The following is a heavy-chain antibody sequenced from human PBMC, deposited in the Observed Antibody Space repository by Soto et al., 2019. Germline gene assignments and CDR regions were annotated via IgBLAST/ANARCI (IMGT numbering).Heavy chain of an antibody. CDR1: GGSISSDGSS. Sequence: PSETLSLTCAVSGGSISSDGSSWSWIRQPPGKGLEWIGYIYDSGSSYYNPSLKSRVTISVDTSKNQFSLKLSSVTAADTAVYYCARHTDFDYWGQGTLVTVSS. J-gene: IGHJ4*02. D-gene: IGHD2-2*02. CDR3: ARHTDFDY. CDR2: IYDSGSS. V-gene: IGHV4-30-2*01.